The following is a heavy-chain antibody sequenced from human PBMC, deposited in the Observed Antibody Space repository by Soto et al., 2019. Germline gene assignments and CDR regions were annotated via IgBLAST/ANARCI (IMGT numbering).Heavy chain of an antibody. J-gene: IGHJ4*02. CDR2: IRKNTNNYHT. CDR3: TTETTVDYYIDY. D-gene: IGHD4-17*01. V-gene: IGHV3-72*01. CDR1: GLTFSDRY. Sequence: GSLRLSCVASGLTFSDRYMGWVRHAPGKGLEWIGRIRKNTNNYHTEYAASVKGTIITARDDSTNSLYLKMSRLKTEDTAVYYCTTETTVDYYIDYWGQGTLVTVSS.